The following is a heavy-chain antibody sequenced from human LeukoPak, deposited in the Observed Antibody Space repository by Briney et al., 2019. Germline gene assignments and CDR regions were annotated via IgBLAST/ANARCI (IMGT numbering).Heavy chain of an antibody. D-gene: IGHD3-10*01. V-gene: IGHV3-21*01. CDR1: GFTFSSYA. Sequence: GGSLRLSCVASGFTFSSYAMSWVRRAPGKGLEWVSSISSSSSYIYYADSVKGRFTISRDNAKNSLYLQMNSLRAEDTAVYYCARDLVRGVNAFDIWGQGTMVTVSS. J-gene: IGHJ3*02. CDR3: ARDLVRGVNAFDI. CDR2: ISSSSSYI.